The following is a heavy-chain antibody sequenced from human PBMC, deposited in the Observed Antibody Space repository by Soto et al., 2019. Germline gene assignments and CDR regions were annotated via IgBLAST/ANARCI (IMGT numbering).Heavy chain of an antibody. CDR1: GFTFSSYG. CDR3: AMGACSSISCYHYYHYYAIHV. D-gene: IGHD2-2*01. Sequence: PGGSVRLSCAASGFTFSSYGMHWVRQAPGKGLEWVAVIWYDGSNKYYADSVKGRFTISRDNSKNTLYLQMNSLRAEDTAVYYCAMGACSSISCYHYYHYYAIHV. V-gene: IGHV3-33*01. CDR2: IWYDGSNK. J-gene: IGHJ6*01.